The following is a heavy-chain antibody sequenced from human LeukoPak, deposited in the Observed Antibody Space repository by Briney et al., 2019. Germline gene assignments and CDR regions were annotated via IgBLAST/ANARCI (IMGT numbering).Heavy chain of an antibody. D-gene: IGHD3-22*01. Sequence: SSETLSLTCAVYGGSFSGYYWSWIRQPPGKGLEWIGEINHSGSTNYNPSLKSRATISVDTSKNQFSLKLSSVTAADTAVYYCARRLKTVVAEFYFDYWGQGTLVTVSS. CDR2: INHSGST. V-gene: IGHV4-34*01. J-gene: IGHJ4*02. CDR1: GGSFSGYY. CDR3: ARRLKTVVAEFYFDY.